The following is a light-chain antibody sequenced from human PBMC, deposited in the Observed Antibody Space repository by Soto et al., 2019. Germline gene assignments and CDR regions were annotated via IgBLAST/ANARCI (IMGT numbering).Light chain of an antibody. CDR2: GAS. J-gene: IGKJ2*01. CDR3: QRYGSSPPFT. CDR1: QRVSSSY. V-gene: IGKV3-20*01. Sequence: EIVLTQSPGTLSLSPGERATLSCRANQRVSSSYLAWYQQKPGQAPRLLIYGASSRATGIPDRFSGSGSGTDFTLTISRLEPEDFAVYFCQRYGSSPPFTFGQGTKVDIK.